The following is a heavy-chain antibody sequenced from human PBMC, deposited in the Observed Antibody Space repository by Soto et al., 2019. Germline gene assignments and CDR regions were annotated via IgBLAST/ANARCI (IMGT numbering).Heavy chain of an antibody. CDR2: IWSDGSNK. J-gene: IGHJ4*02. Sequence: QPWGSLRLSCAASGFTFNSYGMHWVRQAPGKGLEWVAVIWSDGSNKYNADSVKGRFTISRDNSKNTLYLQMNSLRVEDTALYYCARDAPDDDRGQGTQVTVSS. V-gene: IGHV3-33*01. CDR3: ARDAPDDD. D-gene: IGHD3-9*01. CDR1: GFTFNSYG.